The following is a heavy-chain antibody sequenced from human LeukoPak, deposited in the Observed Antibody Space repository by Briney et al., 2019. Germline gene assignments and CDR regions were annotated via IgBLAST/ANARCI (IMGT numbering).Heavy chain of an antibody. D-gene: IGHD3-10*01. CDR3: ARSQFWGSFSGSFDAFNI. J-gene: IGHJ3*02. CDR1: VGSMTSYY. CDR2: IYSSGTI. V-gene: IGHV4-4*07. Sequence: SETLSLTCTVSVGSMTSYYWTWLRQSAGRELEWLGRIYSSGTITYNPSLKSRLPISIDTSKNQFSLKLTSVTAADTAMYYCARSQFWGSFSGSFDAFNIWGPGTMISVSS.